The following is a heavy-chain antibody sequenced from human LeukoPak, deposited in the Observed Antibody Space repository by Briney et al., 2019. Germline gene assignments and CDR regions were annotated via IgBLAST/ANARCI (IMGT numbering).Heavy chain of an antibody. CDR2: IIPIFGTA. CDR3: ARVTPCGGDCYSSH. J-gene: IGHJ4*02. CDR1: GGTFSSYA. D-gene: IGHD2-21*02. V-gene: IGHV1-69*05. Sequence: ASVKVSCKASGGTFSSYAISWVRQAPGQGLEWMGGIIPIFGTANYAQKFQGRVTITTDESTSTAYMELSSLRSGDTAVYYCARVTPCGGDCYSSHWGQGTLVTVSS.